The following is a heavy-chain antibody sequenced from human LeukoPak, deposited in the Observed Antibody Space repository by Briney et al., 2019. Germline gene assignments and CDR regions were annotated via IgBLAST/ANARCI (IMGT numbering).Heavy chain of an antibody. CDR3: VTDLRAGNYYARGLSGL. D-gene: IGHD3-10*01. Sequence: PGVSLSLSCAASGYLSNIYAMSGLHQATGKGLDCVSCISSGGDYTYYADSVTGRFTISRDNSRNALYLQMSSLKVDDTAVYYCVTDLRAGNYYARGLSGLWGRGTLVTVSS. CDR2: ISSGGDYT. V-gene: IGHV3-23*01. CDR1: GYLSNIYA. J-gene: IGHJ4*02.